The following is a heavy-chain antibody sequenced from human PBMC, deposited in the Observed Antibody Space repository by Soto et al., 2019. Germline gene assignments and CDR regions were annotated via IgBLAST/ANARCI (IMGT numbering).Heavy chain of an antibody. J-gene: IGHJ6*02. V-gene: IGHV4-30-4*01. CDR1: GGSISSGDYY. CDR2: IYYSGST. CDR3: ARGKLERRGYYYYGMDV. D-gene: IGHD1-1*01. Sequence: SETLSLTCTVSGGSISSGDYYWSWIRQPPGKGLEWIGYIYYSGSTYYNPSLKSRVTISVDTSKNQFSLKLSSVTAADTAVYYCARGKLERRGYYYYGMDVWGQGTTVTVSS.